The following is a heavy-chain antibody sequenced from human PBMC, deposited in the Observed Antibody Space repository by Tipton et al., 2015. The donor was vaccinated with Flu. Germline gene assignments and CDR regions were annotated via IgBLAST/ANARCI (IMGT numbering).Heavy chain of an antibody. CDR2: IYSGGST. CDR1: GFTVSSNY. CDR3: ARDGYYYGSGSPRFDP. J-gene: IGHJ5*02. V-gene: IGHV3-53*01. Sequence: GSLRLSCAASGFTVSSNYMSWVRQAPGKGLEWVSVIYSGGSTYYADSVKGRFTISRDNSKNTLYLQMNSLRAEDTAVYYCARDGYYYGSGSPRFDPWGQGTLVTVSS. D-gene: IGHD3-10*01.